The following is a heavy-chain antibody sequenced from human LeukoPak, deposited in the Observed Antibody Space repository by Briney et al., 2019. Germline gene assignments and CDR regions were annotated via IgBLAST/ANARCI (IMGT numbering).Heavy chain of an antibody. V-gene: IGHV3-49*04. D-gene: IGHD3-10*01. CDR2: IRSKVYGGTT. Sequence: GGSLRLSCTASGFTFGDYGMSWVRQAPGKGLEWVGFIRSKVYGGTTEYAASVKGRFTISRDDSKSVAYLQMNSLKTEDTAVYYCSGSFGELTFFDYWGQGTLVTVSS. CDR1: GFTFGDYG. J-gene: IGHJ4*02. CDR3: SGSFGELTFFDY.